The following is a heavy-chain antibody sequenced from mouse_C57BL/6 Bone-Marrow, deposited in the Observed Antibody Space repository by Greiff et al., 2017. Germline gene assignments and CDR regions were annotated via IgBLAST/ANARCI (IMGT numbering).Heavy chain of an antibody. V-gene: IGHV1-61*01. Sequence: QVQLQQPGAELVRPGSSVKLSCKASGYTFTSYWMDWVKQRPGQGLEWIGNIYPSDSETHYNQKFKDNATLTVDKSSITAYMQLSSLTSEDSAVYYCAREGVYYYGSSRGGFADWGQGTLVTVSA. D-gene: IGHD1-1*01. CDR2: IYPSDSET. CDR3: AREGVYYYGSSRGGFAD. J-gene: IGHJ3*01. CDR1: GYTFTSYW.